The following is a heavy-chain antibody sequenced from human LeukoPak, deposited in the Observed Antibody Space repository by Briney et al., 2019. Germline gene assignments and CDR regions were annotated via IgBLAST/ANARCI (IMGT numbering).Heavy chain of an antibody. CDR1: GGSISSGGYY. V-gene: IGHV4-31*03. J-gene: IGHJ4*02. CDR3: ARASSGYYYDY. Sequence: NPSQTLSLTCTVSGGSISSGGYYWSWIRQHPGKGLEWIGYIYYSGSTYYNPSLKSRVTISVDTSKDQFSLKLSSVTAADTAVYYCARASSGYYYDYWGQGNPGHRLL. D-gene: IGHD3-22*01. CDR2: IYYSGST.